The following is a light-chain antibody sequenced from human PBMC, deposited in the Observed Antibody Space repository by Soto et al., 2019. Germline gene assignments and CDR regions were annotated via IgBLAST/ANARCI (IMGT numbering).Light chain of an antibody. CDR3: AAWDDSLNGVI. Sequence: QSVLTQPPSVSEAPRQRVTISCSGSSSNIGRNAVNWYQQLPGKAPKLLIYYDDLLPSGVSDRFSGSKSGTSASLAISGLQSEDEADYYCAAWDDSLNGVIFGRGTKLTVL. J-gene: IGLJ2*01. CDR2: YDD. V-gene: IGLV1-36*01. CDR1: SSNIGRNA.